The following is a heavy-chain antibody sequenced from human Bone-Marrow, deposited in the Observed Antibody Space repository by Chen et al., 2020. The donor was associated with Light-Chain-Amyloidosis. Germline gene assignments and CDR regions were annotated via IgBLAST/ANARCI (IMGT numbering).Heavy chain of an antibody. CDR3: TRKGGYFDF. J-gene: IGHJ4*02. CDR2: VSGSTVST. D-gene: IGHD3-10*01. V-gene: IGHV3-23*04. Sequence: EVQLVESGGGLVKPGGSLRLSCAASGFTFSKAWMSWVRQAPGKGLEWVSTVSGSTVSTYYAGAVKGRFIISRDNSKSTLYLQMNSLRAGDTAVYFCTRKGGYFDFWGQGSLVTVSS. CDR1: GFTFSKAW.